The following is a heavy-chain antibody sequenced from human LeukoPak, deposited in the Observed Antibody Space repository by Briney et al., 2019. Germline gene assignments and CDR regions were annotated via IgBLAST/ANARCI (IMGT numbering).Heavy chain of an antibody. CDR2: IRYDGSNK. J-gene: IGHJ4*02. D-gene: IGHD4-17*01. CDR1: GCTFISYG. V-gene: IGHV3-30*02. CDR3: SKDLYYGEYLGGWDY. Sequence: GGSLRLSCAASGCTFISYGMHWVRQAPGKGLEWVAFIRYDGSNKYYADSVKGRFTISRDNSKNTLYLQMNSLRAEATAVYYCSKDLYYGEYLGGWDYWGQGTLVTVSS.